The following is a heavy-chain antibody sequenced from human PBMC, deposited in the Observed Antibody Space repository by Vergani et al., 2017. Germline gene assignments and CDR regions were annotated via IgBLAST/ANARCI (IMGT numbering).Heavy chain of an antibody. CDR1: GGSIRTSTYY. Sequence: QLQLPESGPRLVKPAETLSLTCTVSGGSIRTSTYYWGWIRQPPGKGLEWIGSLYYRGSTFYNPSLKSRVTISEDTSKNQFSLKLSSVTAADTAVYYCARHSVPVVPAALLFDFWGQGTLVTVSS. V-gene: IGHV4-39*01. D-gene: IGHD2-2*02. CDR2: LYYRGST. J-gene: IGHJ4*02. CDR3: ARHSVPVVPAALLFDF.